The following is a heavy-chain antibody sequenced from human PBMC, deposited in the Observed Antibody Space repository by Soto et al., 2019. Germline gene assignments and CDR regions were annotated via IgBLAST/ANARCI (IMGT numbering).Heavy chain of an antibody. CDR2: IYYSGST. D-gene: IGHD3-22*01. CDR3: ARFYDSSGYYEDY. Sequence: PSETLSLTCTVSGGSISISSYYWGCIRQPPGKGLEWIGSIYYSGSTYYNPSLKSRVTISVDTSKNQFSLKLSSVTAADTAVYYCARFYDSSGYYEDYWGQGTLVTVSS. J-gene: IGHJ4*02. V-gene: IGHV4-39*01. CDR1: GGSISISSYY.